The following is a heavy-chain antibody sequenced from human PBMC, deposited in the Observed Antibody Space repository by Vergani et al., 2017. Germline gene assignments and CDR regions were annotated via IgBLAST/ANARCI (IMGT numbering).Heavy chain of an antibody. D-gene: IGHD3-22*01. CDR1: GYTFSNYY. J-gene: IGHJ4*02. CDR3: AIVTDYSDSSGYYLDY. CDR2: INPSGGHT. V-gene: IGHV1-46*01. Sequence: QVQVVQSGAEVKKSGASVKVSCKTSGYTFSNYYMHWVRQAPGQGLEWMGIINPSGGHTNYAQKFQGRVTMTRDTSTSTVYMELSSLRSEDTAIYYCAIVTDYSDSSGYYLDYWGQGTLVTVSS.